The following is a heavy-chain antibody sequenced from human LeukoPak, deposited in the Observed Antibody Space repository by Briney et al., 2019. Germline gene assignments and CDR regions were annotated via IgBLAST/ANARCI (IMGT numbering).Heavy chain of an antibody. CDR3: ARDRGQRWLQFPDY. V-gene: IGHV1-2*02. J-gene: IGHJ4*02. D-gene: IGHD5-24*01. Sequence: GASVKVSCKASGYTFSGYYMHWVRQAPGQGLEWMGWINPNSGGTNYAQKFQGRVTMTRDTSISTAYMEMSRLKSDDTAVYYCARDRGQRWLQFPDYWGQGTLVTVFS. CDR2: INPNSGGT. CDR1: GYTFSGYY.